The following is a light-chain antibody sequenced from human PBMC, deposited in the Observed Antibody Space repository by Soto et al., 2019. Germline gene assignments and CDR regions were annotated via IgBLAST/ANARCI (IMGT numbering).Light chain of an antibody. Sequence: DIPMTQSPSSLSASVGDRVTITCQASHDISNYLNWYQQKPGKAPKLLIYDASNLETGVPSRFSGSGSGTDFSFTISSLQPEDIATYYCQQYDNFPRMYTFGQGTKLEIK. CDR3: QQYDNFPRMYT. V-gene: IGKV1-33*01. CDR2: DAS. CDR1: HDISNY. J-gene: IGKJ2*01.